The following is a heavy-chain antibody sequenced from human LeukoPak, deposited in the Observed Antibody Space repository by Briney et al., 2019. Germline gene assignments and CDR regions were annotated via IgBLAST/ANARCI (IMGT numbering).Heavy chain of an antibody. CDR1: GGSFSGYY. D-gene: IGHD1-26*01. V-gene: IGHV4-34*01. J-gene: IGHJ4*02. CDR2: INHSGST. Sequence: PSETLSLTCDVYGGSFSGYYWSWIRQPPGKGLEWIGEINHSGSTNYNPSLKSRVTISVDTSKNQFSLKLSSVTAADTAVYYCARVAWWELPDYWGQGTLVTVSS. CDR3: ARVAWWELPDY.